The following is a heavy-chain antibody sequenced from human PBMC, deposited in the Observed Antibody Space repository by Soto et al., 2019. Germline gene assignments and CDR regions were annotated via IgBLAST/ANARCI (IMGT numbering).Heavy chain of an antibody. Sequence: PSETLSLTCAVYGGSFSGYCWSWIRQPPGKGLEWIGEINHSGSTNYNPSLKSRVTISVDTSKNQFSLKVSSVTAADTAVYYCARGRKGDSSSWYVDWGQGTLVTVSS. J-gene: IGHJ4*02. CDR3: ARGRKGDSSSWYVD. V-gene: IGHV4-34*01. CDR2: INHSGST. D-gene: IGHD6-13*01. CDR1: GGSFSGYC.